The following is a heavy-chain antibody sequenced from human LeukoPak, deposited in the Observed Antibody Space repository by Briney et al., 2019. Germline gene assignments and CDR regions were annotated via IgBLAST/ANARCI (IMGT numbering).Heavy chain of an antibody. CDR2: ISTDGSRT. V-gene: IGHV3-64*01. Sequence: GGSLRLSCAAFGFSFSTYAIHWVRQAPGKGLEYVSAISTDGSRTYYGNSVKGRFTISRDNSKNTVYLQMDSLRAEDMAVYYCARGGIITSYAFEIWGQGAMVTVSS. CDR1: GFSFSTYA. D-gene: IGHD6-6*01. CDR3: ARGGIITSYAFEI. J-gene: IGHJ3*02.